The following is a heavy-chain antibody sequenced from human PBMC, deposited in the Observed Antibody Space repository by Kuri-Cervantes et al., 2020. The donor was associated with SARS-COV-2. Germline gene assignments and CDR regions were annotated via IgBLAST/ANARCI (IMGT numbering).Heavy chain of an antibody. CDR3: ARDRSGIAAAGILFNY. V-gene: IGHV4-61*02. J-gene: IGHJ4*02. Sequence: SQTLSLTCAVSGYSISSGYYWGWIRQPAGKGLEWIGRIYTSGSTNYNPSLKSRVTMSVDTSKNQFSLKLSSVTAADTAVYYCARDRSGIAAAGILFNYWGQGTLVTVSS. CDR2: IYTSGST. CDR1: GYSISSGYY. D-gene: IGHD6-13*01.